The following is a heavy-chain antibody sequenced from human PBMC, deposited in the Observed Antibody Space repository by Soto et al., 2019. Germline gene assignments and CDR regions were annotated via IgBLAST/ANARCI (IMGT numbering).Heavy chain of an antibody. CDR2: INPSGGST. CDR1: GYTFTSYY. D-gene: IGHD4-17*01. J-gene: IGHJ1*01. CDR3: ARVARTTDLEYFQH. Sequence: QVQLVQSGAEVKKPGASVKVSCNASGYTFTSYYMHWVRQAPGQGLEWMGIINPSGGSTSYEQKFQGRVTMTRDTSTSTVYMELSSLRYEDTAVYYCARVARTTDLEYFQHWGQGTLVTVSS. V-gene: IGHV1-46*03.